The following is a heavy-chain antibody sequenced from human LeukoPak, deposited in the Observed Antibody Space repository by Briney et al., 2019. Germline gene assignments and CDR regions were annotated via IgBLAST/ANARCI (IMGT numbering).Heavy chain of an antibody. CDR1: GFTFTGHY. CDR2: INANTGVT. CDR3: ARVHNWGPDY. Sequence: GASVKVSCKTSGFTFTGHYMHWLRQAPGQGLEWMGWINANTGVTHYAVKFQGRVTITRDTSISTVYMDLSSLQSDDTAVYYCARVHNWGPDYWGQGTLVLVSS. V-gene: IGHV1-2*02. J-gene: IGHJ4*02. D-gene: IGHD7-27*01.